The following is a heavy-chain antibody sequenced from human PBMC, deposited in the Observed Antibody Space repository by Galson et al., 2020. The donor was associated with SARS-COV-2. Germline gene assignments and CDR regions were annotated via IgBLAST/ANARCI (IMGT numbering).Heavy chain of an antibody. CDR1: GGSFTSYY. V-gene: IGHV4-34*01. CDR3: ARVSLLYDYGDDSKGCSRFDY. CDR2: INHSGST. J-gene: IGHJ4*02. D-gene: IGHD4-17*01. Sequence: SETLSLTCAVYGGSFTSYYWSWIRQSPEKGLEWIGEINHSGSTNYNPSLKSRVTISVDTSKNQFSLELSSVTAADTAVYYCARVSLLYDYGDDSKGCSRFDYWGRGTLVTVSS.